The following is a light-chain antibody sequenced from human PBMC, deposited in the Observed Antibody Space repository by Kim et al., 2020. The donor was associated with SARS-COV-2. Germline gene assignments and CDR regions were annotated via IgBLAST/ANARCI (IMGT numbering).Light chain of an antibody. V-gene: IGLV1-51*01. CDR2: DNN. Sequence: GQKVTISCSGSSSNIGNNYVSWYQQLTGTAPKLLIYDNNKRPSGIPDRFSGSKSGTSATLGITGLQTGDEADYYCGTWDSSLSGLVFGGGTKLTVL. CDR3: GTWDSSLSGLV. CDR1: SSNIGNNY. J-gene: IGLJ3*02.